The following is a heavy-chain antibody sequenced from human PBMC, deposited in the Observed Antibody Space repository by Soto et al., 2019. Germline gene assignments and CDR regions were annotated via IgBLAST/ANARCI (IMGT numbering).Heavy chain of an antibody. D-gene: IGHD3-22*01. Sequence: GGPLKPPFKFLEFTSTDYNRTWIRRAPGRGLKGLSYIGTNTDTNYADSVKGRFTISRDNGKNTLYLQMNSLKTEDTAVYYCTTGAQDSSGYTNLPTGALTTTDYYGMDVWGQGTTVTVSS. CDR2: IGTNTDT. CDR3: TTGAQDSSGYTNLPTGALTTTDYYGMDV. CDR1: EFTSTDYN. V-gene: IGHV3-11*05. J-gene: IGHJ6*02.